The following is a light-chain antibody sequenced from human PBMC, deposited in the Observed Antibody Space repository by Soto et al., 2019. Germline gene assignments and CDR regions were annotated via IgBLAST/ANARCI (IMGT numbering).Light chain of an antibody. CDR3: SSYAGSNNFV. V-gene: IGLV2-8*01. Sequence: QSALTQPPSASGSPGQSVTISCTGTSSDVVGYNYVSWYQQHPGKAPKLMFYEVSKRPSGVPDRFSGSKSGNTASLTVSGLQAEDEADYYCSSYAGSNNFVFGTGTKLTVL. J-gene: IGLJ1*01. CDR1: SSDVVGYNY. CDR2: EVS.